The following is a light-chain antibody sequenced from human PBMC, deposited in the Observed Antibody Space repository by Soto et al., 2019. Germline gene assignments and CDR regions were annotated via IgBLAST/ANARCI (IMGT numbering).Light chain of an antibody. CDR3: QQASSFPWE. CDR2: AAS. Sequence: DIQMTQSPSSVSASVGDRVTIACRASQDINNWLAWYQQKPGKAPKLLIYAASILHSGVPSRFSGSGSGTDFTLTISSLQPEDFASYYCQQASSFPWEFGQGTKVVIK. V-gene: IGKV1-12*01. CDR1: QDINNW. J-gene: IGKJ1*01.